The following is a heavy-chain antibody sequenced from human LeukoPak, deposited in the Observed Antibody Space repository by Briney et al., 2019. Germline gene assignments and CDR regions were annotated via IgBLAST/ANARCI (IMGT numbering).Heavy chain of an antibody. J-gene: IGHJ3*02. D-gene: IGHD1-26*01. Sequence: SQTLSLTCTVSGGSISSGDYYWSWIRQPPGKGLEWIGYIYYSGSTYYNPSLKSRVTVSVDTSKNQFSLKLSSVTAADTAVYYCARHNSGSPDAFDIWGQGTMVTVSS. CDR3: ARHNSGSPDAFDI. V-gene: IGHV4-30-4*01. CDR2: IYYSGST. CDR1: GGSISSGDYY.